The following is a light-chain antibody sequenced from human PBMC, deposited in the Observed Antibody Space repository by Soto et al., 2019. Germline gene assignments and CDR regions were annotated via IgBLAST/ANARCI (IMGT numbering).Light chain of an antibody. CDR2: ARD. Sequence: QSVLTQPPSASGTPGQRVTISCSGSRSNIGSNTVNWYQQFPGTAPKLLIYARDQRPSGVPDRFSGYKSGTSASLAISGLQSEDESVYYCAAWDDSLNGVVFGGGTKLTVL. V-gene: IGLV1-44*01. CDR1: RSNIGSNT. CDR3: AAWDDSLNGVV. J-gene: IGLJ2*01.